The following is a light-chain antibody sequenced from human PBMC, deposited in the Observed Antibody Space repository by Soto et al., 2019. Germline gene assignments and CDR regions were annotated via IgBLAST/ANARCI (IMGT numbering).Light chain of an antibody. J-gene: IGKJ1*01. Sequence: FVVTQSPDTLSLSPGETATLSCRASQSVSSSVAWYQHKPGQSPRLVVYSGYKRSAGIPARFSGSGSGTDFTLTITSLENDDFAVYYCQQRYSWIRVFGLGTKVEVK. CDR1: QSVSSS. V-gene: IGKV3-11*01. CDR3: QQRYSWIRV. CDR2: SGY.